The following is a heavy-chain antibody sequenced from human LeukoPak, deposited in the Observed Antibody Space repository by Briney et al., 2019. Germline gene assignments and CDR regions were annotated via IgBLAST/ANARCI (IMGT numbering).Heavy chain of an antibody. V-gene: IGHV1-8*03. Sequence: ASVKVSCKASGYTFTSYDINWVRQATGQGLEWMGWMNPNSGNTGYAQKFQGRVTITRNTSISTAYMELSSLRSEDTAVYYCARAPLSGSGWYLYYYYYMDVWGKGTTVTISS. J-gene: IGHJ6*03. CDR3: ARAPLSGSGWYLYYYYYMDV. D-gene: IGHD6-19*01. CDR1: GYTFTSYD. CDR2: MNPNSGNT.